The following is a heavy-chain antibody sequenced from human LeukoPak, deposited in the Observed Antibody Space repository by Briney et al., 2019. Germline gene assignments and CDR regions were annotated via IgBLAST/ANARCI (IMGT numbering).Heavy chain of an antibody. J-gene: IGHJ4*02. D-gene: IGHD5-24*01. Sequence: GGSLRLSCAASGFIFSQYSMNWVRQAPGKGLEWVAVISYDGSNKYYADSVKGRFTISRDNSKNTLFLQMNSLRGEDTAVYYCARDRTRDGYNQGRVFDYWGQGTLVTVSS. V-gene: IGHV3-30-3*01. CDR2: ISYDGSNK. CDR1: GFIFSQYS. CDR3: ARDRTRDGYNQGRVFDY.